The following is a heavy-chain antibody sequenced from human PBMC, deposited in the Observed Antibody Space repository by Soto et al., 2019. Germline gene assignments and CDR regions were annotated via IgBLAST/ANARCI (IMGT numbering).Heavy chain of an antibody. V-gene: IGHV1-2*02. CDR2: INPNSGGT. CDR3: ARDRPPGYYGMDV. CDR1: GYTFTGYY. D-gene: IGHD3-10*01. Sequence: SVKVSFEASGYTFTGYYIHWVRQTPGQGLEWMGWINPNSGGTNYAQKFQGRVTMTRDTSISTAYMELSRLRSDDTAVYYCARDRPPGYYGMDVWGQGTTVTVPS. J-gene: IGHJ6*02.